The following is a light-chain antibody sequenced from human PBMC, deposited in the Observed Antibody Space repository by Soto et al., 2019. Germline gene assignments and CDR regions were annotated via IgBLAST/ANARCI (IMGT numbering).Light chain of an antibody. CDR2: QDS. J-gene: IGLJ2*01. CDR3: QAWDSSTAV. Sequence: SDDLTQPPSVSVSPGQTASITCSGDKLGDKYACWYQQKPGQSPVLVIYQDSKRPSGIPERFSGSNSGNTATLTISGTQAMDEADYYCQAWDSSTAVFGGGTQLTVL. CDR1: KLGDKY. V-gene: IGLV3-1*01.